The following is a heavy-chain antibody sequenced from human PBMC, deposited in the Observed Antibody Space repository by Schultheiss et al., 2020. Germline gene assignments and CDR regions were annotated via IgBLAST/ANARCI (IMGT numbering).Heavy chain of an antibody. CDR3: AKDTSYYYGSGTPGASYGMDV. CDR2: ISWNSGSI. CDR1: GFTFSSYA. Sequence: GGSLRLSCAASGFTFSSYAMHWVRQAPGKGLEWVSGISWNSGSIGYADSVKGRFTISRDNAKNSLYLQMNSLRAEDTALYYCAKDTSYYYGSGTPGASYGMDVWGKGTTVTVSS. V-gene: IGHV3-9*01. J-gene: IGHJ6*04. D-gene: IGHD3-10*01.